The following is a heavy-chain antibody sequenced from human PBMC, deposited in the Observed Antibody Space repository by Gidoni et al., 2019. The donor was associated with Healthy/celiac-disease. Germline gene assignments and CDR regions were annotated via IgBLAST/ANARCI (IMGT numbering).Heavy chain of an antibody. CDR3: AKVRGYSYVDY. Sequence: EVQLLESGGGLVQPGASLRLSCAASGFTFGSYAMRWVRQAPGKGLEWVSAISGSGGSTYYADSVKGRFTISRDNSKNTLYLQMNSLRAEDTAVYYCAKVRGYSYVDYWGQGTLVTVSS. CDR1: GFTFGSYA. CDR2: ISGSGGST. V-gene: IGHV3-23*01. J-gene: IGHJ4*02. D-gene: IGHD5-18*01.